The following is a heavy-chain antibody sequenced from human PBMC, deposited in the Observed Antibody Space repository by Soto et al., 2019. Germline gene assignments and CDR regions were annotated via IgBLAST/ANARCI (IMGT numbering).Heavy chain of an antibody. D-gene: IGHD6-13*01. CDR3: ARALIAAAGQASDDY. V-gene: IGHV1-46*03. CDR2: INPSGGST. Sequence: EASVKVSCKASGYTFTSYYLHWVRQAPGQGLEWMGIINPSGGSTSYAQKFQGRVTMTRDTSTSTVYMELSSLRSEDTAVYYCARALIAAAGQASDDYWGQGTLVTVSS. CDR1: GYTFTSYY. J-gene: IGHJ4*02.